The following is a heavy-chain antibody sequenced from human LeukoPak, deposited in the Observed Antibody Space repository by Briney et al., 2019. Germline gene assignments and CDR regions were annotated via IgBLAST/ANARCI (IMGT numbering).Heavy chain of an antibody. D-gene: IGHD2-2*02. V-gene: IGHV3-21*04. CDR2: ISSSSSYI. CDR3: ARGVVPAAIRQPYYYGMDV. CDR1: GFTFSSYS. Sequence: GGSLRLSCAASGFTFSSYSMNWVRQAPGKGLEWVSSISSSSSYIYYADSVKGRFTISRDNAKNSLYLQMNSLRAEDTAVYYCARGVVPAAIRQPYYYGMDVWGQGTTVTVSS. J-gene: IGHJ6*02.